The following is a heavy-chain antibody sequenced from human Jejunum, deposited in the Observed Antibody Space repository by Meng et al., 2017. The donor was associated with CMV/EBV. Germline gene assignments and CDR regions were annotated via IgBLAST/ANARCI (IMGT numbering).Heavy chain of an antibody. CDR1: GFGLPTSW. V-gene: IGHV3-74*01. D-gene: IGHD1-26*01. CDR3: ARGATGGSYRFDF. J-gene: IGHJ4*01. CDR2: MKGEGRSR. Sequence: CGFGLPTSWMHRAEQAPGRGMVWVSRMKGEGRSRNYRGYEKGQLTMSKDKAMNTLYLKRNSLRVKDTAVYYGARGATGGSYRFDFWGHGTLVTVSS.